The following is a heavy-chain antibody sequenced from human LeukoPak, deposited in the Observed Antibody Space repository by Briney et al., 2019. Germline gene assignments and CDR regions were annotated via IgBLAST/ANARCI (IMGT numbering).Heavy chain of an antibody. CDR1: GYTFTSFG. CDR2: ISAYSGDT. V-gene: IGHV1-18*01. J-gene: IGHJ4*02. CDR3: ARDERSGSPYYPDY. D-gene: IGHD1-26*01. Sequence: ASVKVSCKASGYTFTSFGISWVRQAPGQGLEWMGWISAYSGDTNYAQKLQGRVTMTRDTSTNTAFMELRSLRSDDTAVYYCARDERSGSPYYPDYWGQGTLVTVSS.